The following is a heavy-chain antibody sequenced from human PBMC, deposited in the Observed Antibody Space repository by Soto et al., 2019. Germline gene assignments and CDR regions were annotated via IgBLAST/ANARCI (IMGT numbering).Heavy chain of an antibody. CDR2: IIPIFGTA. J-gene: IGHJ6*02. CDR1: GGTFGSYA. V-gene: IGHV1-69*12. CDR3: ARDGRQLVDYYYGMDV. D-gene: IGHD6-6*01. Sequence: HVQLVQSGAEVKKPGSSVKVSCNASGGTFGSYAISWVRQAPGQGLEWMGGIIPIFGTANYAQEFQGRVTITADESTSTAYMALSSLRSEDTAVYYCARDGRQLVDYYYGMDVWGQGTTVTVS.